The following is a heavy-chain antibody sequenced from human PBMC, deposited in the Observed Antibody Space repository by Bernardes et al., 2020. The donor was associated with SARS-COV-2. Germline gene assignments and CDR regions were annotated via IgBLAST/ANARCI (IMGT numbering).Heavy chain of an antibody. CDR2: ILPVHGVP. V-gene: IGHV1-69*10. CDR3: ARDKRSSPGQWTDASDV. Sequence: SMKVSCKASGGTFSTYSFNWVRQAPGQGPEWMGGILPVHGVPIYALRFQGRLSITADDSTSTLYMELSRLTSDDTAVYYCARDKRSSPGQWTDASDVWGQGTLVTVSS. J-gene: IGHJ3*01. D-gene: IGHD6-19*01. CDR1: GGTFSTYS.